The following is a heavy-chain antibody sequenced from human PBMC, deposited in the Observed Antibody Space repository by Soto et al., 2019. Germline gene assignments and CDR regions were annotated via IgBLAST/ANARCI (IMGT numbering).Heavy chain of an antibody. CDR1: GGSFSGYY. Sequence: SETLSLTCAVYGGSFSGYYWSWIRQPPGKGLEWIGEINHSGSTNYNPSLKSRVTISVDTSKNQFSLKLSSVTAADTAVYYCARGRPEGGTICYFNYWGQGTLVTVSS. J-gene: IGHJ4*02. V-gene: IGHV4-34*01. CDR2: INHSGST. D-gene: IGHD2-2*01. CDR3: ARGRPEGGTICYFNY.